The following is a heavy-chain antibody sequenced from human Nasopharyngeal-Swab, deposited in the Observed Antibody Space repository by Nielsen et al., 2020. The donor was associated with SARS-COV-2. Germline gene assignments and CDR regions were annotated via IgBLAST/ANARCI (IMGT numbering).Heavy chain of an antibody. CDR3: AKVELGDDY. J-gene: IGHJ4*02. CDR1: GFTFSTYA. D-gene: IGHD1-26*01. CDR2: ISWNSGSI. Sequence: SLKISCAASGFTFSTYAMNWVRQAPGQGLEWVSGISWNSGSIGYADSVKGRFTISRDNAKNSLYLQMNSLRAEDTALYYCAKVELGDDYWGQGTLVTVSS. V-gene: IGHV3-9*01.